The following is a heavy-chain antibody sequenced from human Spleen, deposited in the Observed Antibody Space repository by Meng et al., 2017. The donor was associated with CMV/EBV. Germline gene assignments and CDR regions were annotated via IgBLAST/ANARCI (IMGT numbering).Heavy chain of an antibody. Sequence: SETLSLTCTVSGGSVSSGSYYWSWIRQPPGKGLEWIGYIYYSGSTNYNPSLKSRVTISVDTSKNQFSLKLSSVTAADTAVYYCAGDYGGNSGLWGQGTLVTVSS. J-gene: IGHJ4*02. CDR2: IYYSGST. D-gene: IGHD4-23*01. CDR3: AGDYGGNSGL. CDR1: GGSVSSGSYY. V-gene: IGHV4-61*01.